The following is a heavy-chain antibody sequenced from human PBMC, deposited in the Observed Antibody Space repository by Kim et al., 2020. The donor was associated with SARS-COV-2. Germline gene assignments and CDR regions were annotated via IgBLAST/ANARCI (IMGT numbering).Heavy chain of an antibody. J-gene: IGHJ4*02. Sequence: SETLSLTCTVSDGSISSGGYYWSWIRQHPGKGLEWIGYIYYSGSTYYNPSLKSRVTISVDTSKNQFSLKLSSVTAADTAVYYCARGIGPVLRYFDWSYYFDYWGQGTLVTVSS. CDR1: DGSISSGGYY. CDR2: IYYSGST. CDR3: ARGIGPVLRYFDWSYYFDY. D-gene: IGHD3-9*01. V-gene: IGHV4-31*03.